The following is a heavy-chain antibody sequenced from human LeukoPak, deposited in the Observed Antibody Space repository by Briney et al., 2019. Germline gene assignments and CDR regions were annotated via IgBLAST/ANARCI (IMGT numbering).Heavy chain of an antibody. J-gene: IGHJ5*02. Sequence: ASMKVSCKASGYTFSGYYIHWVRQAPGQGLEWMGRINPNSGGTNYAQKFQGRVTMTRDASITTAYMELSSLISDDTAVYYCARDRDGSSRNWFDPWGQGTLVTVSS. CDR2: INPNSGGT. CDR3: ARDRDGSSRNWFDP. CDR1: GYTFSGYY. V-gene: IGHV1-2*06. D-gene: IGHD6-13*01.